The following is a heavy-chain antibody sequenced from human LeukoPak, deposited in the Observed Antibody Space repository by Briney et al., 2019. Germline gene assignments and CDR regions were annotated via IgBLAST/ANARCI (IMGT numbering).Heavy chain of an antibody. Sequence: GGSLRLSCAASGFTFSNYAMTWVRQAPGKGLEWVSAISGSGGSTYYADSVKGRFTISRDNSKNTLYLQMNSLRAEDTAVYHCAKDASGSYSRFPFDYWGQGTLVTVSS. CDR3: AKDASGSYSRFPFDY. J-gene: IGHJ4*02. CDR1: GFTFSNYA. D-gene: IGHD1-26*01. V-gene: IGHV3-23*01. CDR2: ISGSGGST.